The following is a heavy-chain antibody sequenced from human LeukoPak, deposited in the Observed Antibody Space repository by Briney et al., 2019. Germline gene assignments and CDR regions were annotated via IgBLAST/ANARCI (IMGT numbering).Heavy chain of an antibody. CDR2: IYTTGST. Sequence: PSETLSLTCSVSGGSITSGTNYWSWIRQSAKGLEWIGHIYTTGSTNYNPSLKSRVTISLDTSKNQFSLKLSSVTAADTAVYYCARVPVGYYYGSGSYYYMDVWGKGTTVTVSS. CDR1: GGSITSGTNY. CDR3: ARVPVGYYYGSGSYYYMDV. J-gene: IGHJ6*03. D-gene: IGHD3-10*01. V-gene: IGHV4-61*09.